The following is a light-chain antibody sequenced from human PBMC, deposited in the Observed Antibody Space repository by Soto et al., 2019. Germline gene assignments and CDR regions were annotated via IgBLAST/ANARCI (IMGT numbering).Light chain of an antibody. J-gene: IGKJ1*01. CDR1: QSVSNNY. V-gene: IGKV3-20*01. Sequence: EIVFSTSLRTLSLSPGERATLYCRASQSVSNNYLAWYQQKPGQAPRLLIYGASNRATGIPDRFSGSGSGTDFTLTISRLEPEDFAVYYCQQYGSSGTFGQGTKVDIK. CDR2: GAS. CDR3: QQYGSSGT.